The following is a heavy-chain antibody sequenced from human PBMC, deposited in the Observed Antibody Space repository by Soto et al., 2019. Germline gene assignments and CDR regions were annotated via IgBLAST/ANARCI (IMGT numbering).Heavy chain of an antibody. Sequence: GGSLRLSCAASGFTFSSYSMNWVRQAPGKGLEWVSYISSSSSTIYYADSVKGRFTISRDNAKNSLYLQMNSLRAEDTAVYYCARDGRLDRNWFDPWGQGTLVTVSS. V-gene: IGHV3-48*01. CDR2: ISSSSSTI. J-gene: IGHJ5*02. CDR3: ARDGRLDRNWFDP. CDR1: GFTFSSYS. D-gene: IGHD6-25*01.